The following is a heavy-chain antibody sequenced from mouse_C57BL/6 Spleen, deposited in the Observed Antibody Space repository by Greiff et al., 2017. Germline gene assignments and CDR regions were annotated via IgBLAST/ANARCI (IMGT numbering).Heavy chain of an antibody. J-gene: IGHJ1*03. Sequence: EVQLVESGGGLVKPGGSLKLTCAASGFTFSDYGMHWVRQAPEKGLEWVAYISSGSSTIYYADTVKGRFTISRDNAKNTLFLQMTSLRSEDTAMYYCARTTIVTTRYFDVWGTGTTVTVSS. D-gene: IGHD2-5*01. V-gene: IGHV5-17*01. CDR1: GFTFSDYG. CDR2: ISSGSSTI. CDR3: ARTTIVTTRYFDV.